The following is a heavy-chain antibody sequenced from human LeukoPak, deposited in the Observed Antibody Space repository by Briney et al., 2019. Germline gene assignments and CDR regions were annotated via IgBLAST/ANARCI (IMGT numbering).Heavy chain of an antibody. D-gene: IGHD3-3*01. J-gene: IGHJ5*02. CDR3: ASHNSASGCKDNWFDP. CDR1: GFTFSTYW. CDR2: IKADGGEK. Sequence: GGSLRLSCAASGFTFSTYWMNWFRQTPGKGLEWVAKIKADGGEKDHVASVKGRFTISRDNSKNTLYLQMNSLRAEDTAVYYCASHNSASGCKDNWFDPWGQGTLVTVSS. V-gene: IGHV3-7*03.